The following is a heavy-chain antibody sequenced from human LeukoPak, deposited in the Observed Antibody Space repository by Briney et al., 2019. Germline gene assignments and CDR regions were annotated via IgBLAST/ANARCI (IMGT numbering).Heavy chain of an antibody. Sequence: PGRSLRLSCAASGFTFDDYAMHWVRQAPGKGLEWVSGISWNSGSIGYADSAKGRFTISRDNAKNSLYLQMNSLRAEDMALYYCAKDKTAGTTGPGGDAFDIWGQGTMVTVSS. J-gene: IGHJ3*02. CDR1: GFTFDDYA. CDR2: ISWNSGSI. V-gene: IGHV3-9*03. CDR3: AKDKTAGTTGPGGDAFDI. D-gene: IGHD1-1*01.